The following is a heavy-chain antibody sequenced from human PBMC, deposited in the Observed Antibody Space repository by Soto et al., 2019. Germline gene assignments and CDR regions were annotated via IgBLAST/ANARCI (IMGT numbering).Heavy chain of an antibody. D-gene: IGHD3-3*01. V-gene: IGHV3-30-3*01. J-gene: IGHJ4*02. Sequence: QVQLVESGGGVVQPGRSLRLSCAASGFTFSSYAMHWVRQAPGKGLEWVAVISYDGSNKYYADSVKGRFTISRDNSKNTLYLQMNSLRAEDTAVYYCARVLGIFGVVMGPIDYWGQGTLVTVSS. CDR3: ARVLGIFGVVMGPIDY. CDR2: ISYDGSNK. CDR1: GFTFSSYA.